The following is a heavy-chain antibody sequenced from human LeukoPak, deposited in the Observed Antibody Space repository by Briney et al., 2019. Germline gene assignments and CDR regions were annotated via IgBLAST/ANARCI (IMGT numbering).Heavy chain of an antibody. D-gene: IGHD7-27*01. Sequence: GGSLRLSCAASGVTLSTYAMSWARQAPGKGLEWVSGISSSGSGDNTYYADSVKGRFTISRDSSKNTLFLHMNTLRAEDTAIYYCGRAEHNWGPEYWGQGSLVTVSS. J-gene: IGHJ4*02. CDR1: GVTLSTYA. CDR3: GRAEHNWGPEY. V-gene: IGHV3-23*01. CDR2: ISSSGSGDNT.